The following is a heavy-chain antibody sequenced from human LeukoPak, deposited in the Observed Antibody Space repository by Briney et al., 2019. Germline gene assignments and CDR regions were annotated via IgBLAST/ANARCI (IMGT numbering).Heavy chain of an antibody. CDR3: ARAEKYDILTGSDYYYYGMDV. CDR2: IIPIFGTA. J-gene: IGHJ6*04. D-gene: IGHD3-9*01. CDR1: GGTFSSYA. Sequence: SVKVSCKASGGTFSSYAISWVRQAPGQGLEWMGGIIPIFGTANYAQKFQGRVTITADESTSTAYMELSSLRSEDTAVYYCARAEKYDILTGSDYYYYGMDVWGKGTTVTVSS. V-gene: IGHV1-69*13.